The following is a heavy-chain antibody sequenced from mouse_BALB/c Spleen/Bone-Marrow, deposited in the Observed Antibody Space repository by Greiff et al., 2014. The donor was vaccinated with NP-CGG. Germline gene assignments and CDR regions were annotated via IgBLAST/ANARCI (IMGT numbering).Heavy chain of an antibody. V-gene: IGHV1-82*01. CDR3: ARGGNYRFDY. J-gene: IGHJ2*01. Sequence: VQLVESGPELVKPGASVKISCKASGYALSSSWMNWVKQRPGQGLEWIGRIYPGDGDTNYNGKFKGKATLTADKSSSTAYMQLSSLTSVDSAVYFCARGGNYRFDYWGQGTTLTVSS. CDR2: IYPGDGDT. D-gene: IGHD2-1*01. CDR1: GYALSSSW.